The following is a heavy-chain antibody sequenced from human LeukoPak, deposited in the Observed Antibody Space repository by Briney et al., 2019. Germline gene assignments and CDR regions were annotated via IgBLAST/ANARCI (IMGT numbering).Heavy chain of an antibody. Sequence: SQTLSLTCAISGDSVSSNSAAWNWIRQSPSRGLEWLGRTYYRSKWYNDYAVSVKSRITINPDTSKNQFSLQLNSVTPEDTAVYYCARGRGYSSSSSSYYYGMDVWGQGTLVTVSS. CDR1: GDSVSSNSAA. V-gene: IGHV6-1*01. CDR2: TYYRSKWYN. J-gene: IGHJ6*02. D-gene: IGHD6-6*01. CDR3: ARGRGYSSSSSSYYYGMDV.